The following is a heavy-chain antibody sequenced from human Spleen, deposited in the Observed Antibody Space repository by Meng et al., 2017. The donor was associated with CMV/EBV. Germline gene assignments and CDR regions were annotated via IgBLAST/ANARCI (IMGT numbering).Heavy chain of an antibody. CDR2: INHSGST. Sequence: SETLSLTCAVYGGSFSGYYWSWIRQPPGKGLEWIGEINHSGSTNYNPSLKSRVTISVDTSKNQFSLKLSSVTAADTAVYYCARLAKKGLIAVATKGWFDPWGQGTLVTVSS. CDR1: GGSFSGYY. J-gene: IGHJ5*02. CDR3: ARLAKKGLIAVATKGWFDP. V-gene: IGHV4-34*01. D-gene: IGHD6-19*01.